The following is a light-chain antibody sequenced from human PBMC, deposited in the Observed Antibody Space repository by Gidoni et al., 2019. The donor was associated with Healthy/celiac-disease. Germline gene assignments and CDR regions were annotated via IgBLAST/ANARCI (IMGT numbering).Light chain of an antibody. Sequence: DVVLTQSPLSLPVTLGQPASSSCRSSQSLVHSDGNTYLNWFQQRPGQSPRRLIYKVSNRDSGVPDRFSGSGSGTDFTLKISRVEAEDVGVYYCMQGTHSGFGGGTKVEIK. CDR3: MQGTHSG. V-gene: IGKV2-30*02. J-gene: IGKJ4*01. CDR1: QSLVHSDGNTY. CDR2: KVS.